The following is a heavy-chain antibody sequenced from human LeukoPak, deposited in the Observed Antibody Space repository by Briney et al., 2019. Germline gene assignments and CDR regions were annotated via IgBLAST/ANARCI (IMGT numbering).Heavy chain of an antibody. CDR3: ARVGTYYRSLDP. CDR1: GGPINDAS. CDR2: IYHSGGT. D-gene: IGHD3-10*01. J-gene: IGHJ5*02. Sequence: PSETLSLTCTVSGGPINDASWSWIRKPPGQGLEWIGYIYHSGGTNYNPSLKSRVTISLDTSKNQFSLKLSSVTAADTAVYYCARVGTYYRSLDPWGQGTLVTVSS. V-gene: IGHV4-59*01.